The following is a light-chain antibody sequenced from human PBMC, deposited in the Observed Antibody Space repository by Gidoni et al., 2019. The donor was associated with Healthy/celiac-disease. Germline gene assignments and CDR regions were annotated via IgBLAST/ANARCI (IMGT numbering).Light chain of an antibody. CDR3: MQALPLWT. Sequence: DIVMTQSPLSLPVTPGEPASISCRSSHSLLHSTGYNYLDWYLQKPGPSPQLLIYLGSNRASGVPDRFSGSGSGTDFTLRISRVEAEDVGVYYCMQALPLWTFGQGTKVEIK. V-gene: IGKV2-28*01. CDR2: LGS. J-gene: IGKJ1*01. CDR1: HSLLHSTGYNY.